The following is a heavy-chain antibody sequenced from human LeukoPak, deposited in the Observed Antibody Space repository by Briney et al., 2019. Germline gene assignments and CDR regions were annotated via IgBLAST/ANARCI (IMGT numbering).Heavy chain of an antibody. Sequence: GESLKVSCKGSGYSFISYWIGWVRQMPGKGLEWMGIIYPGDSDTRYGPSFQGHVTISADKSISTAYLQWSSLKASDTAMYYCARRLLGSYGYLFDPWGQGTLVTVSS. V-gene: IGHV5-51*01. D-gene: IGHD5-18*01. J-gene: IGHJ5*02. CDR1: GYSFISYW. CDR2: IYPGDSDT. CDR3: ARRLLGSYGYLFDP.